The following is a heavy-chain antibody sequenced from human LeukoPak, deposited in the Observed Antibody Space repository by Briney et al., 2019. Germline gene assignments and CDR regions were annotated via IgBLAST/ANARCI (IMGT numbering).Heavy chain of an antibody. J-gene: IGHJ4*02. CDR2: FDPEDGET. V-gene: IGHV1-24*01. CDR3: ARDDYGDYVRDY. D-gene: IGHD4-17*01. CDR1: GYTLTELS. Sequence: ASVKVSCKVSGYTLTELSMHWVRQAPGKGLEWMGGFDPEDGETIYAQKFQGRVTMTEDTSTDTAYMELRSLRSDDTAVYYCARDDYGDYVRDYWGQGTLVTVSS.